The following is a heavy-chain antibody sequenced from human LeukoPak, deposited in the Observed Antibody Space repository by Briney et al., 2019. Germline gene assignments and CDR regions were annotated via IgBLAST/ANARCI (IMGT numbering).Heavy chain of an antibody. D-gene: IGHD6-19*01. CDR2: IYTSGST. CDR1: GGSFSGYY. V-gene: IGHV4-4*07. J-gene: IGHJ5*02. CDR3: AREVEQWLVKYNWFDP. Sequence: SETLSLTCAVYGGSFSGYYWSWIRQPAGKGLEWIGRIYTSGSTNYNPSLKSRVTMSVDTSKNQFSLKLSSVTAADTAVYYCAREVEQWLVKYNWFDPWGQGTLVTVSS.